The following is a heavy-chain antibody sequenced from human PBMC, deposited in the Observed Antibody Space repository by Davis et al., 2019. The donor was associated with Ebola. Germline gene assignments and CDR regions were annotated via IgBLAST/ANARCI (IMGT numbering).Heavy chain of an antibody. J-gene: IGHJ6*02. CDR1: GFTFSSYS. D-gene: IGHD2-21*02. V-gene: IGHV3-23*01. Sequence: GESLKISCAASGFTFSSYSMNWVRQAPGKGLEWVSAISGSGGSTYYADSVKGRFTISRDNSKNTLYLQMNSLRAEDTAVYYCAKDLGGDPYYYYYGMDVWGQGTTVTVSS. CDR2: ISGSGGST. CDR3: AKDLGGDPYYYYYGMDV.